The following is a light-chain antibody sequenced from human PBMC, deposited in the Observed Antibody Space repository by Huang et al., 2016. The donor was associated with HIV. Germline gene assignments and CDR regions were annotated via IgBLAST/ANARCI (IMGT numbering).Light chain of an antibody. CDR2: AAS. V-gene: IGKV1-39*01. CDR3: QQTYSTPRT. Sequence: DIQMTQSPSSLSASVGDRVTITCRASQTINTYLHWYQQKPGKAPKLLIYAASSLHSGVPSRFSGGGCWTDFTLTISGLQREDFATYFCQQTYSTPRTFGQGTRVEIK. J-gene: IGKJ1*01. CDR1: QTINTY.